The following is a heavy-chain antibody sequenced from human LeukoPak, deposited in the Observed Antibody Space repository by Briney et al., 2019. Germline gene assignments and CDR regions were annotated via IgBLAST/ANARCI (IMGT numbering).Heavy chain of an antibody. CDR1: GYTLTELS. CDR3: ATDQAIFGVAGYHYYYMDV. CDR2: FDPEDGET. Sequence: EASVKVSCKVSGYTLTELSMHWVRQAPGKGLEWMGGFDPEDGETIYAQKFQGRVTMTEDTSTDTAYMELSSLRSEDTAVYYCATDQAIFGVAGYHYYYMDVWGKGTTVTVSS. D-gene: IGHD3-3*01. V-gene: IGHV1-24*01. J-gene: IGHJ6*03.